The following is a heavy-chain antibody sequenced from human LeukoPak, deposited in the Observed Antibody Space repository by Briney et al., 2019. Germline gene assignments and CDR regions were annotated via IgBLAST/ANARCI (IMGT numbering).Heavy chain of an antibody. D-gene: IGHD2-15*01. CDR2: ISSSSSYI. J-gene: IGHJ4*02. CDR3: ARADYCSGGSCYPLHFEY. CDR1: GFTFSSYS. V-gene: IGHV3-21*04. Sequence: GGSLRLSCAASGFTFSSYSMNWVRQAPGKGLEWVSSISSSSSYIYYADSVKGRFTISRDNAKNSLYLQMSSLRAEDTAVYYCARADYCSGGSCYPLHFEYWGQGTLVTVSS.